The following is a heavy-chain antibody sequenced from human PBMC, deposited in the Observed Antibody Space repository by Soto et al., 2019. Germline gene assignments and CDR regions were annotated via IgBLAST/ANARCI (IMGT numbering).Heavy chain of an antibody. CDR2: ISNNGINK. CDR1: GFTFSTYG. D-gene: IGHD6-6*01. Sequence: PGGSLRLSCTASGFTFSTYGMHWVRQAPGKGLEWLAVISNNGINKYYADSVKGRFTISRDNSKDTLFLQMNSLRGEDTAIYYCARVIRADSTSSNFYYYSGLDVWSQGPTVTVSS. J-gene: IGHJ6*02. V-gene: IGHV3-30*03. CDR3: ARVIRADSTSSNFYYYSGLDV.